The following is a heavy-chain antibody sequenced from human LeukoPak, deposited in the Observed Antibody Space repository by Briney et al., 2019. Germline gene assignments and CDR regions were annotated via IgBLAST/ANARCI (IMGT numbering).Heavy chain of an antibody. CDR1: GFTFSDYY. CDR2: ISSSGSTI. CDR3: ARRRLAADWLDAFDI. Sequence: GGSLRLSCAASGFTFSDYYMSWIRQAPGKGLEWVSYISSSGSTIYYADSVKGRFTISRDNAKNSLYLQMNSLRAEDTAVYYCARRRLAADWLDAFDIWGQGTMVTVSS. V-gene: IGHV3-11*01. J-gene: IGHJ3*02. D-gene: IGHD6-13*01.